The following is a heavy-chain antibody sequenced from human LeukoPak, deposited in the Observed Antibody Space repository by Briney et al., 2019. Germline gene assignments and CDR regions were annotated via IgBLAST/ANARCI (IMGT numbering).Heavy chain of an antibody. CDR3: AWLGGAYFKGGMDV. J-gene: IGHJ6*02. V-gene: IGHV4-39*07. D-gene: IGHD2-21*01. CDR1: GGSITGSSYY. Sequence: SETLSLTCTVSGGSITGSSYYWGWIRQPPGKGLEWIGSIFYSGTTYYNSSLRSRVTMSLDTSKTHFSLVLSFVTAADTAVYYCAWLGGAYFKGGMDVWGQGTTVTVSS. CDR2: IFYSGTT.